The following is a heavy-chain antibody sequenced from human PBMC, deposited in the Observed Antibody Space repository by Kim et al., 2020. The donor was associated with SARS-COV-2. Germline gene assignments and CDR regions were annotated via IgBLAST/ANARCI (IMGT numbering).Heavy chain of an antibody. CDR3: ARPDKDYYDSSGYFPDAFDI. Sequence: SETLSLTCTVSGGSISSSSYYWGWIRQPPGKGLEWIGSIYYSGSTYYNPSLKSRVTISVDTSKNQFSLKLSSVTAADTAVYYCARPDKDYYDSSGYFPDAFDIWGQGTMVTVSS. V-gene: IGHV4-39*01. J-gene: IGHJ3*02. D-gene: IGHD3-22*01. CDR2: IYYSGST. CDR1: GGSISSSSYY.